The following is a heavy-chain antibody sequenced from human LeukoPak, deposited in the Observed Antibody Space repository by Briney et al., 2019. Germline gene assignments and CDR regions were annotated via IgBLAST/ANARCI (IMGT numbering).Heavy chain of an antibody. CDR1: GFTFSSYS. D-gene: IGHD3-22*01. CDR2: ISSSSSYV. J-gene: IGHJ3*02. Sequence: GGSLRLSCADSGFTFSSYSMNWVRQAPGKGLEWVSSISSSSSYVYYADSVKGRFTISRDNAKNSLYLQMNSLRAEATAVYYCARDQEIVAPPRAFDIWGQGTMVTVSS. CDR3: ARDQEIVAPPRAFDI. V-gene: IGHV3-21*01.